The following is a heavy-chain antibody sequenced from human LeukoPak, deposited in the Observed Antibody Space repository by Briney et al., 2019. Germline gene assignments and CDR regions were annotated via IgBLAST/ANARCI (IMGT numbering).Heavy chain of an antibody. Sequence: GGSLRLSCAASGFTFSTYGMHWVRQAPGKGLDWVAVIWYDGSNIYHGDSVKGRFTVSRDNSKNTLYLQMNSLRAEDTAVYYCARARNDYDSSGFSALDYWGRGTLVTVSS. CDR3: ARARNDYDSSGFSALDY. J-gene: IGHJ4*02. CDR2: IWYDGSNI. CDR1: GFTFSTYG. V-gene: IGHV3-33*01. D-gene: IGHD3-22*01.